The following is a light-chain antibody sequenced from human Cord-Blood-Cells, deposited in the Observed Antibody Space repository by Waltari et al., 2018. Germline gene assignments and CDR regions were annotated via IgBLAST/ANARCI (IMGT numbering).Light chain of an antibody. CDR3: QQYYSTPYT. CDR1: QSVLYSSNNKNY. J-gene: IGKJ2*01. CDR2: WAS. V-gene: IGKV4-1*01. Sequence: DIVMTQSPDSLAVSLCERATINCKSSQSVLYSSNNKNYLAWYQQKPGQPPKLLIYWASTRESRVPDRFSGSGSGTDFTLTISSLQAEDVAVYYCQQYYSTPYTFGQGTKLEIK.